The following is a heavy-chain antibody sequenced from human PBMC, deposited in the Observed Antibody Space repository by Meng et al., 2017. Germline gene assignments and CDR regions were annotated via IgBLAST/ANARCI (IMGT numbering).Heavy chain of an antibody. Sequence: QRHAQESGHGLGKPSETPSLPCIVSGGSISSSSYYWGWIRQPPGKGLEWIGSIYYSGSTYYNPSLKSRVTISVDTSKNQFSLKLSSVTAADTAVYYCARDYDYVWGSYRSNWFDPWGQGTLVTVSS. D-gene: IGHD3-16*02. J-gene: IGHJ5*02. CDR2: IYYSGST. CDR3: ARDYDYVWGSYRSNWFDP. CDR1: GGSISSSSYY. V-gene: IGHV4-39*07.